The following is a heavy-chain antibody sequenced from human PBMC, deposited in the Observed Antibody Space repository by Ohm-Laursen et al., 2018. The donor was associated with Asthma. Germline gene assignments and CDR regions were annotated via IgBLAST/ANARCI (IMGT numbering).Heavy chain of an antibody. CDR2: IYHSGNI. CDR3: ARDLAYYFDS. J-gene: IGHJ4*02. V-gene: IGHV4-4*02. CDR1: GGSISSSNW. Sequence: SDTLSLTCAIYGGSISSSNWWSWVRQPPGKGLEWIGEIYHSGNINYNPSLKGRVTMSVDKSKNQFSLNLSSVTAADTAVYYCARDLAYYFDSWGQGTLVTVSS.